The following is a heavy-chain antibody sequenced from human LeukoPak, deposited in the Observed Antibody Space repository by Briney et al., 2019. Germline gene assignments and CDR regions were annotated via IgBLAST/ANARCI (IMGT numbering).Heavy chain of an antibody. CDR2: INPSSGST. J-gene: IGHJ6*02. V-gene: IGHV1-46*01. D-gene: IGHD6-19*01. CDR3: ARGRIAVAGTRYYYYYGMDV. CDR1: GYTFTSYY. Sequence: ASVKVSCKASGYTFTSYYMHWVRQAPGQGLEWMGIINPSSGSTSYAQKFQGRVTMTRDTSTSTVYMELSSLRSEDTAVYYCARGRIAVAGTRYYYYYGMDVWGQGTTVTVSS.